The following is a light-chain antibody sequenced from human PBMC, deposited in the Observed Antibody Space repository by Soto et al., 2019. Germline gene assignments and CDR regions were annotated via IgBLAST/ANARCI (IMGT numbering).Light chain of an antibody. CDR2: DAS. CDR1: QSVSSY. Sequence: EIVLTQSPATLSLSPGERATLSCRASQSVSSYLAWYQQKPGQAPRLLIYDASNRATGIPARFSGSGSGTAFTLTISSLEPEDFAVYSCQQRSNWPPTFGQGTRLEIK. V-gene: IGKV3-11*01. CDR3: QQRSNWPPT. J-gene: IGKJ5*01.